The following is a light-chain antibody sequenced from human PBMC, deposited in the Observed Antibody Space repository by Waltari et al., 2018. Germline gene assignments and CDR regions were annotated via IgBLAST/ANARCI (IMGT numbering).Light chain of an antibody. CDR2: VNSDGSH. Sequence: QLVLTQSPSASASLGASVKLTCTPSSGHSSNVIACLPQQREQGPRYLMKVNSDGSHSKGDKIPDRFSGSSSGTEHYLTISSLQSEDEADYYCQTGGHGTWVFGGGTKLTVL. CDR3: QTGGHGTWV. J-gene: IGLJ3*02. CDR1: SGHSSNV. V-gene: IGLV4-69*01.